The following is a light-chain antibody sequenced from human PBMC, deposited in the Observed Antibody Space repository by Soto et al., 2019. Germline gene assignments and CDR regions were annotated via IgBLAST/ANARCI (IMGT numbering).Light chain of an antibody. J-gene: IGLJ1*01. V-gene: IGLV3-21*02. Sequence: SYELTQPPSVSVAPGQTARITCGGNNIGSKNGHWYQQKPGQAPVLVVYDDRARPSGIPERFSGSNSGSSATLTISRVEAGDEADYYCQVWDSDTSHEVFGTGTKLTVL. CDR2: DDR. CDR3: QVWDSDTSHEV. CDR1: NIGSKN.